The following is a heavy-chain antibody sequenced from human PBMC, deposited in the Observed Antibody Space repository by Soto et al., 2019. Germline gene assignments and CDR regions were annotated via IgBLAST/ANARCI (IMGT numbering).Heavy chain of an antibody. J-gene: IGHJ4*02. D-gene: IGHD2-21*02. CDR2: MQPSSGRT. V-gene: IGHV1-8*01. CDR1: GYSFTSLD. CDR3: ARGVTAAVDY. Sequence: ASVKVSCKASGYSFTSLDINWVRQTTGQGLEWMGWMQPSSGRTGYAQKFQGRVTMTRGTSINTAYMELSSLTSDDTAFYYCARGVTAAVDYWGQGTLVTVSS.